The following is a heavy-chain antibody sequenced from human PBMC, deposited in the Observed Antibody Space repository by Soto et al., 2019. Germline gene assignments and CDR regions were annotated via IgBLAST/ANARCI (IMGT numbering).Heavy chain of an antibody. CDR1: VFTFISYA. Sequence: GGSLRLSCASSVFTFISYAMSWVRQAPGKGLEWVSAISGSGGSTYYADSVKGRFTISRDNSKNTLYLQMNSLRAEDTAVYYCAAGIAAAGSFDYWGQGTLVTVSS. V-gene: IGHV3-23*01. D-gene: IGHD6-13*01. CDR3: AAGIAAAGSFDY. CDR2: ISGSGGST. J-gene: IGHJ4*02.